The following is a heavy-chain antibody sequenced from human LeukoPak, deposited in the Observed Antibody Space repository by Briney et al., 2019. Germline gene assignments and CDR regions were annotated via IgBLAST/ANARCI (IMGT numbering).Heavy chain of an antibody. CDR3: ARGPLLRFLEWLYYYYGMDV. J-gene: IGHJ6*02. V-gene: IGHV1-46*01. D-gene: IGHD3-3*01. CDR1: GYTFTSYY. CDR2: INPSGGST. Sequence: GASVKVSCKASGYTFTSYYMHWVRQAPGQGLEWMGIINPSGGSTSYAQKFQGRVTMTRDTSTSTVYMELSSLRSEDTAVYYCARGPLLRFLEWLYYYYGMDVWGQGTTVTVSS.